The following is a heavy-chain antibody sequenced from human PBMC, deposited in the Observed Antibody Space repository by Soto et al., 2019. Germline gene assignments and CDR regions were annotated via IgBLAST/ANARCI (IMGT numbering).Heavy chain of an antibody. D-gene: IGHD1-26*01. Sequence: QVQLQESGPGLVKPSETLSLACTVSSGSIINYYWSWIRQPQGKGLEWIGFIYYSGSTHYNSFLKSGGTTSVYMSRQQPSLLRNAVTAAYTAVYCGVRRFNKAPTAVDAFDLWGQGTMFTVSS. V-gene: IGHV4-59*01. CDR1: SGSIINYY. J-gene: IGHJ3*01. CDR3: VRRFNKAPTAVDAFDL. CDR2: IYYSGST.